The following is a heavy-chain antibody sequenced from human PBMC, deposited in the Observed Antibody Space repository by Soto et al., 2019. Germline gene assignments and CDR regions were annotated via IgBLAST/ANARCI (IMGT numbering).Heavy chain of an antibody. Sequence: QVQLVDSGGGVVHPGRSLRLSCAASGFTLMSYSMHWVRQAPGKGLDWVAAMSYDGSSKYFADSVKGRFPISRDNSKNTLSLQMNSRGAEDSAVYYCARGGSVSTHADFAYWGQGTLGTVSS. CDR1: GFTLMSYS. V-gene: IGHV3-30-3*01. CDR2: MSYDGSSK. J-gene: IGHJ4*02. CDR3: ARGGSVSTHADFAY. D-gene: IGHD3-3*01.